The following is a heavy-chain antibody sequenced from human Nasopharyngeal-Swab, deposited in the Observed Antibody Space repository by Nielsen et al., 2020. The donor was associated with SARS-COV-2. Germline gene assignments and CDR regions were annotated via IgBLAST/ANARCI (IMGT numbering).Heavy chain of an antibody. D-gene: IGHD3-16*01. Sequence: WIRQPPGKGLEWVSYISSSSSYTNYADPVKGRFTISRDNAKNSLYLQMNSLRAEDTAVYYCARDGLRGSYYYYMDVWGKGTTVTVSS. CDR2: ISSSSSYT. V-gene: IGHV3-11*06. J-gene: IGHJ6*03. CDR3: ARDGLRGSYYYYMDV.